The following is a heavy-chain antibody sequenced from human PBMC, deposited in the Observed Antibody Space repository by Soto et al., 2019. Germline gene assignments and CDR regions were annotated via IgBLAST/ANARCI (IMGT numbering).Heavy chain of an antibody. CDR3: ARDSDSST. CDR2: INSDGSTT. V-gene: IGHV3-74*01. Sequence: EVQLVESGGGLVQPGGSLRLSCAASGFTFSNNWMHWVRQAPGKGLVWVSRINSDGSTTNYADSVKGRFIVSRDNAKNTLFLKMNSLRAEDTAMYYCARDSDSSTWGQGTLVTVSS. J-gene: IGHJ5*02. D-gene: IGHD6-13*01. CDR1: GFTFSNNW.